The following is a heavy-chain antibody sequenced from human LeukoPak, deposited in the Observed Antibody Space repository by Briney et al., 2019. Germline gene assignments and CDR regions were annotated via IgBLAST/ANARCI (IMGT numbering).Heavy chain of an antibody. CDR2: INHSGST. D-gene: IGHD3-22*01. J-gene: IGHJ5*02. CDR3: ARGVTMIGRLRFDP. CDR1: GGSFSGYY. V-gene: IGHV4-34*01. Sequence: PSETLSLTCAVYGGSFSGYYWSWIRQPPGKGLEWIGEINHSGSTYYNPSLKSRVTISVDTSKNQFSLKLTSVTAADTAVYYCARGVTMIGRLRFDPWGQGTLVTVSS.